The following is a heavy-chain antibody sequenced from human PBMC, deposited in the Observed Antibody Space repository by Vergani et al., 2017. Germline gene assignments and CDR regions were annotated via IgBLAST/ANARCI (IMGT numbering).Heavy chain of an antibody. CDR1: GGFFTSYH. D-gene: IGHD4-11*01. Sequence: QVPLQQWGAGLLKPSETLSLTCVVNGGFFTSYHWTWIRQSPGEGLVWVGDIDHTGRPDYNPSLKSQLTMSVDNSRNQFSLTLNAVPATNTAIYFCAIVNTETNGHLYYYYYMDVWGQGTAVTVS. CDR3: AIVNTETNGHLYYYYYMDV. J-gene: IGHJ6*03. CDR2: IDHTGRP. V-gene: IGHV4-34*01.